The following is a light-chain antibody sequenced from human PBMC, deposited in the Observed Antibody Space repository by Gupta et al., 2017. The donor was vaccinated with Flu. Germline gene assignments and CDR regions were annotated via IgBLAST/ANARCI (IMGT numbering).Light chain of an antibody. CDR1: QSVTNTY. V-gene: IGKV3-20*01. CDR3: QQYDTSPFN. CDR2: SVS. Sequence: ETVLTQSPGTLSLSPGERATLSCRASQSVTNTYLDWYQQKPGQAPRLLIYSVSNRATGIPDRFSGSGSGTDFTLTISRLEPEDFAVYYCQQYDTSPFNFGQGTRLEVK. J-gene: IGKJ2*01.